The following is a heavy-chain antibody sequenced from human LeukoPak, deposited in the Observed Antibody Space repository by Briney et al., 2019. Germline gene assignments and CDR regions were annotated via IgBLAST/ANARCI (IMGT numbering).Heavy chain of an antibody. Sequence: PSETLSLTCTVSGGSISSGGYYWSWIRQHPGKGLEWIGYIYYSGSTYYNPSLKSRVTISVDTSKNQFSLKLSSVTAADTDVYYCARWIQKNWFDPWGQGTLVTVSS. CDR3: ARWIQKNWFDP. CDR2: IYYSGST. CDR1: GGSISSGGYY. D-gene: IGHD5-18*01. V-gene: IGHV4-31*03. J-gene: IGHJ5*02.